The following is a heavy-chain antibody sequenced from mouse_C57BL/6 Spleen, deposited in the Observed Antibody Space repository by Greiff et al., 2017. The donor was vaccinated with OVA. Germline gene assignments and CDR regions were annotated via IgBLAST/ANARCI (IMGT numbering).Heavy chain of an antibody. CDR3: ARASYYYGSSYED. J-gene: IGHJ2*01. CDR1: GYAFSSSW. V-gene: IGHV1-82*01. CDR2: IYPGDGDT. Sequence: QVQLQQSGPELVKPGASVKISCKASGYAFSSSWMNWVKQRPGKGLEWIGRIYPGDGDTNYNGKFKGKATLTADKSSSTAYMQLSSLTSEDSAVYFCARASYYYGSSYEDWGQGTTLTVSS. D-gene: IGHD1-1*01.